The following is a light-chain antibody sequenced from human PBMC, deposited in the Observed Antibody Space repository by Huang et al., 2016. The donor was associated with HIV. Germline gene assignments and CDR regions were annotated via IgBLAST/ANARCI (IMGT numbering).Light chain of an antibody. J-gene: IGKJ4*01. CDR1: QSISDY. Sequence: DIQMTQSPSSLSASIGDRVTITCRASQSISDYLNWYQQKPGKAPKVLIYGASNLQSGGPSRFNGSGSGTDFTLTITSLQSEDFATYFCQQTYSALPLTFGGGTKVEI. V-gene: IGKV1-39*01. CDR3: QQTYSALPLT. CDR2: GAS.